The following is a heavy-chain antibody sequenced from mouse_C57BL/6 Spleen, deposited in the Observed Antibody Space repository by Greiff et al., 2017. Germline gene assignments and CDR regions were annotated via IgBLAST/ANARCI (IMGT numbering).Heavy chain of an antibody. J-gene: IGHJ3*01. CDR3: AREEITGAFAY. CDR1: GYSITSGYY. V-gene: IGHV3-6*01. CDR2: ISYDGSN. Sequence: VQLQQSGPGLVKPSQSLSLTCSVTGYSITSGYYWNWIRQFPGNKLEWMGYISYDGSNNYNPSLKNRISITRDTSKNQFFLKLNSVTTEDTAPYYCAREEITGAFAYWGQGTLVTVSA. D-gene: IGHD4-1*01.